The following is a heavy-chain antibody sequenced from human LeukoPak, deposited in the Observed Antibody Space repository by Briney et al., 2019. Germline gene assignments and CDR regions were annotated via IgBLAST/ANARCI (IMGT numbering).Heavy chain of an antibody. V-gene: IGHV3-33*08. CDR1: GFTFSSYG. J-gene: IGHJ3*02. Sequence: GGSLRLSCAASGFTFSSYGMHWVRQAPGKGLEWVAVIWYGGSNKYYADSVKGRFTISRDNSKNTLYLQMNSLRAEDTAVYYCARGRNAFDIWGQGTMVTVSS. CDR2: IWYGGSNK. CDR3: ARGRNAFDI.